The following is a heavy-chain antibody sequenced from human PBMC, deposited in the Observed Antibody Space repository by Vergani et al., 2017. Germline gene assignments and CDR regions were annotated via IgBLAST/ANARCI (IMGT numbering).Heavy chain of an antibody. J-gene: IGHJ4*02. D-gene: IGHD1-26*01. CDR3: AKDRANSGAYPIDF. Sequence: QVRLMQSGAEVKKPGASVRVSCKASGYTFTGYFIHWVRQAPGQGLEWMGWINPNRGATNYGQKFHGRVTMTSDTSTNTVYMELSRLKSDDTAIYYCAKDRANSGAYPIDFWGQGILVTVSS. CDR2: INPNRGAT. CDR1: GYTFTGYF. V-gene: IGHV1-2*02.